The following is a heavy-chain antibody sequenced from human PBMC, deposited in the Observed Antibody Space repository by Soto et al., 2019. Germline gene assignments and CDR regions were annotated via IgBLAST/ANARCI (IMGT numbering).Heavy chain of an antibody. D-gene: IGHD6-13*01. Sequence: GASVKVSCKASGYTFTSYGISWVRQAPGQGLEWMGWISAYNGNKKYAQRLQGRVTMTTDTSTSTAYMDLSSLASDDTAVYYCARDSSNWSTDYWGQGTLVTVSS. J-gene: IGHJ4*02. CDR2: ISAYNGNK. CDR1: GYTFTSYG. V-gene: IGHV1-18*01. CDR3: ARDSSNWSTDY.